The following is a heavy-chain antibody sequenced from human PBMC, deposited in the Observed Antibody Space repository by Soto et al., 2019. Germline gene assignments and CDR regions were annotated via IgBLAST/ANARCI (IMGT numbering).Heavy chain of an antibody. J-gene: IGHJ6*02. D-gene: IGHD2-15*01. CDR2: ISGKNGNT. Sequence: QVQLVQSGVEVKKPGDSVKVSCKASGYTFISHGISWVRQAPGQGLEWMGWISGKNGNTNYAQKLQGRVTLTTDTSTSTAYMELRSLSSDDTSVYYCARVSSSIVVVPDYGMDVWGQRTTVTVSS. V-gene: IGHV1-18*04. CDR3: ARVSSSIVVVPDYGMDV. CDR1: GYTFISHG.